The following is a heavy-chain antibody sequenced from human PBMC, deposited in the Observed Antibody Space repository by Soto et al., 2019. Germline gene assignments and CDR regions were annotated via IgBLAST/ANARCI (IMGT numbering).Heavy chain of an antibody. CDR2: TVPVFDTS. D-gene: IGHD3-16*01. V-gene: IGHV1-69*06. J-gene: IGHJ3*01. CDR3: ARGVSNLGAYYTGPSAYDL. CDR1: GGTFNGYG. Sequence: QVQLVQSGAVVKKPGSSVEVSCKASGGTFNGYGISWVRQAPGQGLEWMGGTVPVFDTSKYAPRFQGRVTITTDKSTSTAYMELSNVRSEDTAIYFCARGVSNLGAYYTGPSAYDLWGQGTLVIVSS.